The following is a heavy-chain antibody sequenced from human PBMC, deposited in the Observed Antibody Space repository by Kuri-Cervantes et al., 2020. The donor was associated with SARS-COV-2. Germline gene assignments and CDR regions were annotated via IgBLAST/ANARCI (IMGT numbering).Heavy chain of an antibody. J-gene: IGHJ4*02. Sequence: ESLKISCTVSGGSISSYYWSWIRQPPGKGLEWIGEINHSGNTNYNPSLKSRVTISVDTSKNQFSLKLSSVTAADTAVYYCARVTNYDYVWGSYRFDYWGQGTLVTVSS. CDR1: GGSISSYY. D-gene: IGHD3-16*02. CDR3: ARVTNYDYVWGSYRFDY. V-gene: IGHV4-34*01. CDR2: INHSGNT.